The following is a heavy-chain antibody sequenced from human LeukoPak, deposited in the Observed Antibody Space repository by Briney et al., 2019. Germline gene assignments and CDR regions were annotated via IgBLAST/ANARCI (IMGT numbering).Heavy chain of an antibody. CDR3: ARYSGYYLSYFDY. CDR1: GGSLSGFY. CDR2: VYYSGST. J-gene: IGHJ4*02. V-gene: IGHV4-59*01. D-gene: IGHD3-22*01. Sequence: PSETLSLTCTVSGGSLSGFYWSWIRQPPGKGLEWIGYVYYSGSTNYNPSLKSRVTMSVDTSRNQFSLKLSSVTAADTAVYYCARYSGYYLSYFDYWGQGTLVTVSS.